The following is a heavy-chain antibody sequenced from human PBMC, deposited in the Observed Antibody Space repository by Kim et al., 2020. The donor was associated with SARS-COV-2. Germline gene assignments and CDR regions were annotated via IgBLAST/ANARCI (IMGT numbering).Heavy chain of an antibody. J-gene: IGHJ6*02. CDR1: GGSISSYY. CDR2: IYYSGST. Sequence: SETLSLTCTVSGGSISSYYWSWIRQPPGKGLEWIGYIYYSGSTNYNPSLKSRVTISVDTSKNQFSLKLSSVTAADTAVYYCARVGSSSPRDYYYYGMDVWGQGTTVTVSS. V-gene: IGHV4-59*01. D-gene: IGHD6-6*01. CDR3: ARVGSSSPRDYYYYGMDV.